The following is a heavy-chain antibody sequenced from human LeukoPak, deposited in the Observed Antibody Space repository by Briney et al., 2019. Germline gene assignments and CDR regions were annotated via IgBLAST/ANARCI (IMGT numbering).Heavy chain of an antibody. CDR1: GFTFSSYA. D-gene: IGHD3-22*01. CDR2: ISGSGGST. J-gene: IGHJ4*02. V-gene: IGHV3-23*01. CDR3: AKGSYYYDSSGYHYTEYLDY. Sequence: PGGSLRLSCAASGFTFSSYAMSWVRQAPGKGLEWVSAISGSGGSTYYADSVKGRFTISRDNSKNTLYLQMNSRRAEDTAVYYCAKGSYYYDSSGYHYTEYLDYWGQGTLVTVSS.